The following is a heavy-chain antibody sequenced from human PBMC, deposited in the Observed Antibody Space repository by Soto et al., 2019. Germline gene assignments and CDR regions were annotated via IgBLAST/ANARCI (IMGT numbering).Heavy chain of an antibody. D-gene: IGHD1-26*01. CDR2: IWYDGSNK. CDR3: ARDGTPNLSPFSPYNWFDP. CDR1: GFTFSSYG. J-gene: IGHJ5*02. Sequence: GGSLRLSCAASGFTFSSYGMHWVRQAPGKGLEWVAVIWYDGSNKYSADSVKGRFTISRDNSKNTLYLQMNSLRAEDTAVYYCARDGTPNLSPFSPYNWFDPWGQGTLVTVSS. V-gene: IGHV3-33*01.